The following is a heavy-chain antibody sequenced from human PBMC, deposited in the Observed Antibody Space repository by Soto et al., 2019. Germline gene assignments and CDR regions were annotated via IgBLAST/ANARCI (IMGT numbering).Heavy chain of an antibody. J-gene: IGHJ4*02. CDR3: ARRPHCSGGICYYGLDN. CDR1: GYTFTNSD. Sequence: QVQLVQSGAEVKKPGASVKVSCKASGYTFTNSDINWVRQAPGQGLEWMGWMNPESGHAAYAQKFQGRVTLTTSTSTSTVYMGMRSLGSEDTAVYYCARRPHCSGGICYYGLDNWGQGTLVTVSS. D-gene: IGHD2-15*01. CDR2: MNPESGHA. V-gene: IGHV1-8*01.